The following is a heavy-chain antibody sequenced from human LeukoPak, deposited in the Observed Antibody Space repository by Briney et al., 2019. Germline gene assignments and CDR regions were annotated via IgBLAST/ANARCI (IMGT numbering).Heavy chain of an antibody. CDR2: IKSKTDGETT. J-gene: IGHJ4*02. CDR3: TADLPPPRGYDYPFDY. Sequence: GETLRLSCAASGFTFANAWMSWVHQAPGKGLECVGRIKSKTDGETTDYAAPVKGRFTISRDDSKNMLYLQMNSLKSEDTAVYYCTADLPPPRGYDYPFDYWGQGSLVTVSS. V-gene: IGHV3-15*01. CDR1: GFTFANAW. D-gene: IGHD5-12*01.